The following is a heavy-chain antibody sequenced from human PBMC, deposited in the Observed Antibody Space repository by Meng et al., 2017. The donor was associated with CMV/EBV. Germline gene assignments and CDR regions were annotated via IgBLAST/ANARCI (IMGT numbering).Heavy chain of an antibody. Sequence: GESLKISCAASGFTFSSYSMNWVRQAPGKGLEWVSSISSSSSYIYYADSVKGRFTISRDNAKNSLYLQMNSLRAEDTAVYYCARLYIPQGVITGLPGWFDPWGQGTLVTVSS. CDR3: ARLYIPQGVITGLPGWFDP. CDR1: GFTFSSYS. J-gene: IGHJ5*02. CDR2: ISSSSSYI. V-gene: IGHV3-21*01. D-gene: IGHD1-20*01.